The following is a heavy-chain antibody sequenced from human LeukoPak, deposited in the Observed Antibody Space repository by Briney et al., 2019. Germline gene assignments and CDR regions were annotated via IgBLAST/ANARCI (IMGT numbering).Heavy chain of an antibody. D-gene: IGHD2-2*01. CDR2: IKQDGSEK. CDR1: GFTFSSYW. CDR3: ARDIVVPAAVLHYYYYYGMDV. J-gene: IGHJ6*02. Sequence: PGGSLRLSCAASGFTFSSYWMSWVRQAPGKGLEWVANIKQDGSEKYYVDSVKGRFTISRDNAKNSLYLRMNSLRAEDTAVYYCARDIVVPAAVLHYYYYYGMDVWGQGTTVTVSS. V-gene: IGHV3-7*01.